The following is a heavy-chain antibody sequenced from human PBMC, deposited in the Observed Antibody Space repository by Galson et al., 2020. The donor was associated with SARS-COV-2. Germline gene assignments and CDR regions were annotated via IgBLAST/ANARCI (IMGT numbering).Heavy chain of an antibody. CDR2: FDPEDGET. J-gene: IGHJ5*02. CDR1: GYTLTELS. D-gene: IGHD6-13*01. CDR3: ATGAAAGIVGWFDP. V-gene: IGHV1-24*01. Sequence: ASVNVSCKVSGYTLTELSMHLLRQAPGKGLEWMGGFDPEDGETIYAQKFQGRVTMTEDTSTDTAYMELSSLRSEDTAVYYCATGAAAGIVGWFDPWGQGTLVTVSS.